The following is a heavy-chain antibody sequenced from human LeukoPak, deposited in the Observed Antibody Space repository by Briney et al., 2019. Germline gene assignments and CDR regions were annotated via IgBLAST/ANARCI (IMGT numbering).Heavy chain of an antibody. V-gene: IGHV3-48*01. CDR1: GFTFSSYN. J-gene: IGHJ4*02. CDR2: ISSSSSTM. Sequence: SGGSLRLSCAASGFTFSSYNMNWVRQAPGKGLERVSYISSSSSTMYYADSVKGRFTISRGNAKNSLYLQMNSLRAEDTAVYYCARDVRWDYWGQGTLVTVSS. D-gene: IGHD6-13*01. CDR3: ARDVRWDY.